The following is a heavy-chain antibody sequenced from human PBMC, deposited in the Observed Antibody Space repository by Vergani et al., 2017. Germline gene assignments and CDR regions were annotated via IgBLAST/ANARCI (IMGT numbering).Heavy chain of an antibody. Sequence: QVQLQESGPGLVKASQTLSLTCSVSGAYVGSGGYYWSWVRQRPGMGLDWIGYIYYSGTTYYNPSLESRLTISLDTSENHLSLKLTSVTAADTALYYCAIHDYALEGWFDPWGQGTLVTVSS. CDR3: AIHDYALEGWFDP. CDR1: GAYVGSGGYY. CDR2: IYYSGTT. V-gene: IGHV4-31*03. D-gene: IGHD4-17*01. J-gene: IGHJ5*02.